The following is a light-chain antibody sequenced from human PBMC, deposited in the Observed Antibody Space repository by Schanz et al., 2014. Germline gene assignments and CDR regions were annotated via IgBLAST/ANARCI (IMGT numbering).Light chain of an antibody. V-gene: IGKV3-15*01. CDR2: GAS. J-gene: IGKJ2*04. Sequence: EIVMTQSPATLSVSTGERVTLSCRASQSVISSLAWYQQKPGQAPRLLIYGASTRATGIPARFSGSGSGTEFTLTISSLQSEDFAVYYCQQYGSSRGSFGQGTKLEIK. CDR3: QQYGSSRGS. CDR1: QSVISS.